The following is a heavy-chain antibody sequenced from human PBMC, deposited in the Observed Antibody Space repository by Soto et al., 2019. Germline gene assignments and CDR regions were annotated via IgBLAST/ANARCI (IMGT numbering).Heavy chain of an antibody. CDR1: GYTFTSYG. CDR3: AGCGGSCSDYYYGMDV. Sequence: QVQLVQSGAEVKKPGASVKVSGKASGYTFTSYGISWVRQAPGQGLEGMGRISAYNGNTNYAQKLQGRVTMTTDTSTSTAYMELRSLRSDDTAVYYCAGCGGSCSDYYYGMDVWGQGTTVTVSS. D-gene: IGHD2-15*01. V-gene: IGHV1-18*01. J-gene: IGHJ6*02. CDR2: ISAYNGNT.